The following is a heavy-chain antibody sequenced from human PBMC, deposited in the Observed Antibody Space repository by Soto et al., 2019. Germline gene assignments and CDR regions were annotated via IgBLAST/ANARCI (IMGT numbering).Heavy chain of an antibody. D-gene: IGHD3-3*01. Sequence: SETLSLTCAVYGGSFSGYYWSWIRQPPGKGLEWIGEINHSGSTNYNPSLKSRVTISVDTSKNQFSLELSSVTAADTAVYYCARAGSVGITIFGVVITTDYYYYGMDVWGQGTTVTVSS. CDR3: ARAGSVGITIFGVVITTDYYYYGMDV. J-gene: IGHJ6*02. CDR2: INHSGST. V-gene: IGHV4-34*01. CDR1: GGSFSGYY.